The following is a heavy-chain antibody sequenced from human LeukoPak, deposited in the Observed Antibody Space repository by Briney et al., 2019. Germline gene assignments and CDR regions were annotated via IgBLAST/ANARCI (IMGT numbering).Heavy chain of an antibody. V-gene: IGHV3-30*02. CDR3: AKRRCSGGSCYDHGFDI. CDR2: IRYDGNYE. D-gene: IGHD2-15*01. J-gene: IGHJ3*02. Sequence: PGGSLRLSCAASGFTFSSHGMHWVRQAPGEGLEWVAFIRYDGNYENYADFVKGRFTISRDNSKNTLYLQMNSLRTEDTAVYYCAKRRCSGGSCYDHGFDIWGQGTAVTVSS. CDR1: GFTFSSHG.